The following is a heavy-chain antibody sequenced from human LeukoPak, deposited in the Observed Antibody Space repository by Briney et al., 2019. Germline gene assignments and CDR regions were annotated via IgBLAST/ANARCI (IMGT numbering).Heavy chain of an antibody. CDR1: GSTFSSYA. V-gene: IGHV3-64*01. CDR3: ARARPFDY. J-gene: IGHJ4*02. CDR2: ISSNGGST. Sequence: GGSLRLSCAASGSTFSSYAMHWVRQAPGKGLEYVSAISSNGGSTYYANSVKGRFTISRDNSKNTLYLQMGSLRAEDMAVYYCARARPFDYWGQGTLVTVSS.